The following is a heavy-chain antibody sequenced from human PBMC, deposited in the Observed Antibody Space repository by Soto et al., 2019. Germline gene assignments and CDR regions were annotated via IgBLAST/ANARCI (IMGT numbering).Heavy chain of an antibody. CDR1: GYRFTSYW. CDR2: IDPSDSYT. V-gene: IGHV5-10-1*01. Sequence: GESLKISCKGSGYRFTSYWINWVRQMPGKGLEWMGRIDPSDSYTNYSPSFQGHVTISADKSISTAYLQWSSLKASDTAMYYCARQVDLDAFDIWGQGTMVTVSS. CDR3: ARQVDLDAFDI. D-gene: IGHD2-15*01. J-gene: IGHJ3*02.